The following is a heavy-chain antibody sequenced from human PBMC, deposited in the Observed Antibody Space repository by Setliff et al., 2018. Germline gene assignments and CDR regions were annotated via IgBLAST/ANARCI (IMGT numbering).Heavy chain of an antibody. CDR3: ARSLSSIAVAGTLDY. D-gene: IGHD6-19*01. V-gene: IGHV1-18*01. CDR2: ISAYNGNT. J-gene: IGHJ4*02. Sequence: ASVKVSCKASGYAFTSYGISWVRQAPGQGLEWMGWISAYNGNTNYAQKLQGRVTMTTDTSTSTAYMELRSLRSDDTAVYYCARSLSSIAVAGTLDYWGQGTLVTVSS. CDR1: GYAFTSYG.